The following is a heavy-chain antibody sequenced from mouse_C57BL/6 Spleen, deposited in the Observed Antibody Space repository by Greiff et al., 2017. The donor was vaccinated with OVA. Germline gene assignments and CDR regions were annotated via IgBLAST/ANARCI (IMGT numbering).Heavy chain of an antibody. CDR1: GYTFTSYW. V-gene: IGHV1-7*01. Sequence: VQLQESGAELAKPGASVKLSCKASGYTFTSYWMHWVKQRPGQGLEWIGYINPSSGYTKYNQKFKGKAILTADKSSSTAYMELRSLTSEDSAVYYCLNWAFDYWGQGTTLTVSS. J-gene: IGHJ2*01. CDR2: INPSSGYT. CDR3: LNWAFDY. D-gene: IGHD4-1*02.